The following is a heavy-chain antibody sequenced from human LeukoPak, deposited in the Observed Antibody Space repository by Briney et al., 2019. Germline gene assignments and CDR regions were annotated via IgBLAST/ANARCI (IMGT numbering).Heavy chain of an antibody. CDR3: ARASPGSDDFWSGGGFFDI. CDR2: ISAYNGNT. Sequence: GVSVKVSCKASGYTFTSYGISWVRQAPGQGLEWMGWISAYNGNTNYAQKLQGRVTMTTDTSTSTAYMELRSLRSDDTAVYYCARASPGSDDFWSGGGFFDIWGQGTMVTVSS. V-gene: IGHV1-18*01. CDR1: GYTFTSYG. D-gene: IGHD3-3*01. J-gene: IGHJ3*02.